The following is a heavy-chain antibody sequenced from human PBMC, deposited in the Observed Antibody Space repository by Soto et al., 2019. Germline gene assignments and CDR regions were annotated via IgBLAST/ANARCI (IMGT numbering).Heavy chain of an antibody. CDR2: IHYNGST. CDR1: GGSISGSVYY. D-gene: IGHD5-12*01. CDR3: ANDPGYSLDY. Sequence: PSETLSLTSTVSGGSISGSVYYWVWIRQPPGKGLQWIGTIHYNGSTYYNPSLKSRVTISVDTSKNQFSLQLNSVTPEDAAVYYCANDPGYSLDYWGQGTQVTVSS. J-gene: IGHJ4*02. V-gene: IGHV4-39*01.